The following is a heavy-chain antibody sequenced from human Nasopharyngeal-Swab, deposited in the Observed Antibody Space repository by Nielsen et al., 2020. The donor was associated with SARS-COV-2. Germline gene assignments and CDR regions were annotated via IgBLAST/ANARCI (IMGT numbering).Heavy chain of an antibody. J-gene: IGHJ4*02. CDR2: ISGSGSGT. CDR3: AKGGVSVYGDSYYFDF. CDR1: GFTFDTFG. D-gene: IGHD4-17*01. Sequence: GESLKISCAASGFTFDTFGMTWVRQAPGKGLEWVSRISGSGSGTYYADSVKGRFTISRDNSKTTLYLQMNSLRADDTAVYYCAKGGVSVYGDSYYFDFWGQGTLVTVSS. V-gene: IGHV3-23*01.